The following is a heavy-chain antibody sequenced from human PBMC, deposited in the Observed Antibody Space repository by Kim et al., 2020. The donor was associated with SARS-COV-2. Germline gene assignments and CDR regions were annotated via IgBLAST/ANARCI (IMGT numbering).Heavy chain of an antibody. CDR3: ARTNLGYCSSTSCYKAHYYCGIDV. CDR2: INHSGST. J-gene: IGHJ6*02. D-gene: IGHD2-2*02. CDR1: GGSFSGYY. Sequence: SETLSLTCAVYGGSFSGYYWSWIRQPPGKVLEWIGEINHSGSTNYNTSPKSGVTISVNTSKNQLSLNLSSVTAADTAVYYCARTNLGYCSSTSCYKAHYYCGIDVGGQGTTVIVCS. V-gene: IGHV4-34*01.